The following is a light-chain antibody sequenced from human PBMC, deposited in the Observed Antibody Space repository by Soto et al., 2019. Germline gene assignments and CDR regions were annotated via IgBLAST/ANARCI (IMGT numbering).Light chain of an antibody. CDR2: GAS. Sequence: EVVLKQSPATLAFTTGERATLSCRASQSVSSKLAWYQQKPGQAPRLLIYGASTRATGIPARFSGSGSGTEFTLIISSLQSEDSAVYYCQQYNSWLWTFGQGTKVDI. CDR1: QSVSSK. J-gene: IGKJ1*01. V-gene: IGKV3-15*01. CDR3: QQYNSWLWT.